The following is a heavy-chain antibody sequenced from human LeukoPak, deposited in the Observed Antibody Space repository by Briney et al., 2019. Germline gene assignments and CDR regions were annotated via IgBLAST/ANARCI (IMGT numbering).Heavy chain of an antibody. CDR2: ISSSSSTI. J-gene: IGHJ4*02. V-gene: IGHV3-48*02. CDR1: GFTFTSYS. Sequence: GGSLRLSCAASGFTFTSYSMNWVRQAPGKGLEWVSYISSSSSTIHYADSVKGRFTISRDNAKNSLFLQINSLRDDDTAVYYCARDQRSGFSDYWGQGTLVTVSS. CDR3: ARDQRSGFSDY. D-gene: IGHD5-12*01.